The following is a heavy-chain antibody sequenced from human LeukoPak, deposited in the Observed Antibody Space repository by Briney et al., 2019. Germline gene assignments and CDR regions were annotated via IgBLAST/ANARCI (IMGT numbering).Heavy chain of an antibody. J-gene: IGHJ4*02. D-gene: IGHD3-10*01. CDR3: ARAITMVRGAFDY. V-gene: IGHV1-2*02. CDR2: IDPNSGAT. Sequence: ASVKVSCKPCGYNFPYYIHWVRQAPGQGLEWMGWIDPNSGATISAHTFQGRLSMTKDTSFTTVYMELNTLKSDDTAVYYCARAITMVRGAFDYWGQGTLVTVSS. CDR1: GYNFPYY.